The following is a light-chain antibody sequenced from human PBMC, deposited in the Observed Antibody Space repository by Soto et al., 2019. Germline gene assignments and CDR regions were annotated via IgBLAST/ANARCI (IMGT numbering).Light chain of an antibody. CDR1: QSVYSS. J-gene: IGKJ1*01. CDR3: QQRDDWPPWT. Sequence: ETVMTQSPATLSVSPGERATLSCRASQSVYSSLAWYQQKPGQAPRLLIYGASTRATGIPARFSGSGSGTDFTLTISSLEPEDFAVYYCQQRDDWPPWTFGQGTKVDIK. CDR2: GAS. V-gene: IGKV3-15*01.